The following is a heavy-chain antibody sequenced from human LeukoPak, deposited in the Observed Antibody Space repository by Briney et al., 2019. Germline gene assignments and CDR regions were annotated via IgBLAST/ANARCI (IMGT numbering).Heavy chain of an antibody. J-gene: IGHJ5*02. V-gene: IGHV4-59*01. Sequence: SSETLSLTCTVSGGSISSYYWSWIRQPPGKGLEWIGYISYSGSTNFNPSLKSRVTISVDTSKNQFSLKLSSVTAADTAVYYCAREGTAGTNLNWFDPWGQGTLATVSS. D-gene: IGHD1-1*01. CDR3: AREGTAGTNLNWFDP. CDR1: GGSISSYY. CDR2: ISYSGST.